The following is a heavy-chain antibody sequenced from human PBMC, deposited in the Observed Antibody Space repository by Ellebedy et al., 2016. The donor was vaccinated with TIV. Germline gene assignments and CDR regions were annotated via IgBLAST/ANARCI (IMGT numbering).Heavy chain of an antibody. CDR3: ARDYYGSGSYYRGYGMDV. CDR1: GGSISSYY. CDR2: IYYSGST. V-gene: IGHV4-59*12. J-gene: IGHJ6*02. Sequence: SETLSLTCTVSGGSISSYYWSWIRQPPGKGLEWIGYIYYSGSTNYNPSLKSRVTISVDRSKNQFSLKLSSVTAADTAVYYWARDYYGSGSYYRGYGMDVWGQGTTVTVSS. D-gene: IGHD3-10*01.